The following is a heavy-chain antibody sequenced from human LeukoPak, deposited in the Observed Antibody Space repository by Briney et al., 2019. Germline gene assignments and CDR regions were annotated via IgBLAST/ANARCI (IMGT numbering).Heavy chain of an antibody. V-gene: IGHV1-2*02. CDR3: ARDLPRPYQPLELRGYFDY. J-gene: IGHJ4*02. Sequence: ASVMVSCKASGYSFTGYYMHWVRQAPGQGLEWMGWINPNSGGTNYAQKFQGRVTMTRDTSISTAYMELSRLTSDDTAVYYCARDLPRPYQPLELRGYFDYWGQGTLVTVSS. D-gene: IGHD2-2*01. CDR2: INPNSGGT. CDR1: GYSFTGYY.